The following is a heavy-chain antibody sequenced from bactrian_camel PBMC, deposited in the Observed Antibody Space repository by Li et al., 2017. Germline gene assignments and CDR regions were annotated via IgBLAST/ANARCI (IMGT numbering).Heavy chain of an antibody. Sequence: HVQLVESGGGLVQPGGSLRLSSTASGWTFADSDMGWYRHSPGNECELVSEISLTGKQWYSNSVKGRFTISRDNAKNTVYLQMNSLKPEDTAVYYRVRAYVPHEGGGEEGDFGYWGQGTQVTVS. J-gene: IGHJ6*01. V-gene: IGHV3S53*01. D-gene: IGHD2*01. CDR3: VRAYVPHEGGGEEGDFGY. CDR2: ISLTGKQ. CDR1: GWTFADSD.